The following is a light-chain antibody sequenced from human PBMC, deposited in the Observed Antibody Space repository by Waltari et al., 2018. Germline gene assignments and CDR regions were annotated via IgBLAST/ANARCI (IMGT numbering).Light chain of an antibody. Sequence: DIVMTQSPLSLPVTPGEPASISFRSSQSLLDSHGYNLFHWYLQKPGQSTQLLIYMGSNRASGVSDRLSGSGSGTDFTLKISRVEAEDVGVYYCMQGLQTPHTFGQGTKLEIK. CDR1: QSLLDSHGYNL. J-gene: IGKJ2*01. V-gene: IGKV2-28*01. CDR3: MQGLQTPHT. CDR2: MGS.